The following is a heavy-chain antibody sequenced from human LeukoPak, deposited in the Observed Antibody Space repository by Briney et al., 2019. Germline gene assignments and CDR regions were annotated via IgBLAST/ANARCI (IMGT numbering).Heavy chain of an antibody. J-gene: IGHJ4*02. D-gene: IGHD3-3*01. Sequence: PGGSLRLSCAASGFTFSSYAMSWVRQAPGKGLVWVSAISGSGGSTYYADSVKGRFTISRDNSKNTLYLQMNSLRAEDTAVYYCAKRGPYDFWSGYYLVTFDYWGQGTLVTVSS. V-gene: IGHV3-23*01. CDR1: GFTFSSYA. CDR2: ISGSGGST. CDR3: AKRGPYDFWSGYYLVTFDY.